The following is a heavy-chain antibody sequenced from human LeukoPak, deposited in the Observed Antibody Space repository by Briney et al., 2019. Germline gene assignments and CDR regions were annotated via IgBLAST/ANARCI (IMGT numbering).Heavy chain of an antibody. CDR3: TKDMEWGMDV. Sequence: GGSLRLSCAASEFTFDRHTMHWVRQPPGKGPEWVSLIGWDGTNIDCADSVKGRFTISRDNSKNFVYLQMHSLRTEDTALYYCTKDMEWGMDVWGQGTTVIVSS. V-gene: IGHV3-43*01. D-gene: IGHD3-3*01. CDR1: EFTFDRHT. CDR2: IGWDGTNI. J-gene: IGHJ6*02.